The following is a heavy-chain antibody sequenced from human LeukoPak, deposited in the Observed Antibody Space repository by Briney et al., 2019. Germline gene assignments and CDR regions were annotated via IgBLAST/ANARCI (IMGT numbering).Heavy chain of an antibody. Sequence: PGGSLRLSCAASGFTFSSFSINWVRQAPGKGLQWVSSISGSSTYIYYADSVKGRFTISRDNSKNTLYLQMNSLRAEDTAVYYCAKDLSAALYYFDYWGQGTLVTVSS. D-gene: IGHD2-2*01. CDR3: AKDLSAALYYFDY. CDR2: ISGSSTYI. V-gene: IGHV3-21*01. J-gene: IGHJ4*02. CDR1: GFTFSSFS.